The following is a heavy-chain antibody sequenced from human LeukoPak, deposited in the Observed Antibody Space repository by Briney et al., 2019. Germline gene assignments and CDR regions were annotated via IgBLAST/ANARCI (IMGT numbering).Heavy chain of an antibody. V-gene: IGHV3-30*02. Sequence: GGSLRLSCAASGFTFSSYGMHCVRQAPGKGLEWVAFIRYDGSNKYYADSVKGRLTISRDNSKNTLYLQMTSLRGDDTAVYYCAKEKNSCSSSSGQGYWGQGTLVTVSS. CDR3: AKEKNSCSSSSGQGY. CDR2: IRYDGSNK. D-gene: IGHD6-6*01. CDR1: GFTFSSYG. J-gene: IGHJ4*02.